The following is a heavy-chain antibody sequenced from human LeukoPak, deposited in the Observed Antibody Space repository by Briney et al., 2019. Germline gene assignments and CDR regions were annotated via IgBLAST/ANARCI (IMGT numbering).Heavy chain of an antibody. D-gene: IGHD2-8*01. CDR3: ASWALTPLYGSSDY. J-gene: IGHJ4*02. V-gene: IGHV3-30*04. CDR2: ISYDGSNK. Sequence: GGSLRLSCAASGFTFSSYAMHWVRQAPGKGLEWVAVISYDGSNKYYADSVKGRFTISRDNSKNTLYLQMNSLRAEDTAVYYCASWALTPLYGSSDYRGQGTLVTVSS. CDR1: GFTFSSYA.